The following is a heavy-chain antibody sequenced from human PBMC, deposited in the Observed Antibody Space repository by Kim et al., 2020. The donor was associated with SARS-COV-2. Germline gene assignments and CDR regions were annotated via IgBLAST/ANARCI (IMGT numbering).Heavy chain of an antibody. V-gene: IGHV1-58*01. CDR3: AAASWGLCTGGSCQLEA. D-gene: IGHD2-8*02. CDR1: GIPFSSSA. Sequence: SVKVSCRSSGIPFSSSAVQWLRQARGQRLEWVGWIVVDTGNTHYLQNLQDRVTITRDMSTSTAYLEVRSLRSEDTAVYYCAAASWGLCTGGSCQLEAWGQGTLVTVSS. J-gene: IGHJ5*02. CDR2: IVVDTGNT.